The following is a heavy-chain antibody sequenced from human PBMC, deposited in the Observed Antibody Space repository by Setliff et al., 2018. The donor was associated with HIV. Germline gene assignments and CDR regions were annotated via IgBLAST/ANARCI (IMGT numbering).Heavy chain of an antibody. V-gene: IGHV4-39*07. CDR3: ARARYLTGADFAF. Sequence: PSETLSLTCTVSGGSISSSSYYWAWIRQPPGNGLEWVGSIFYSGSSYYNPSLKSRATISVDTSKNQFSLNLKSVTAADSAVYYCARARYLTGADFAFWGPGTPVTVSS. D-gene: IGHD7-27*01. CDR1: GGSISSSSYY. CDR2: IFYSGSS. J-gene: IGHJ4*02.